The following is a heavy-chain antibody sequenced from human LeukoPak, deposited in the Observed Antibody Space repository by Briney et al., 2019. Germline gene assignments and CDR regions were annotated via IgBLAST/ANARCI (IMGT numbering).Heavy chain of an antibody. CDR2: IKEDGSEQ. CDR3: VRETVSVITDFDY. CDR1: GFTFSRHW. D-gene: IGHD3-16*02. Sequence: PGGSLRLSCAASGFTFSRHWMTWVRQAPGKGLEWVANIKEDGSEQYYVDSIKGRFTISRGNAENSLYLQMSSLRAEDTAIYYCVRETVSVITDFDYWGQGTLVTVSS. J-gene: IGHJ4*02. V-gene: IGHV3-7*01.